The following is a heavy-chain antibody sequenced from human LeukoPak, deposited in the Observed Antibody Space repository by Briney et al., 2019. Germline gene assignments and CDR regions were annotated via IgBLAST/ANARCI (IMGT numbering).Heavy chain of an antibody. CDR2: ISASNGTT. D-gene: IGHD4-17*01. CDR3: ARCGAAVTTHFSH. J-gene: IGHJ4*02. Sequence: ASVQVTCTAAGYSFSIYGITWARHAPGQGLGYLGWISASNGTTNYAQKVQDRVTTTTDTSTSTAYLELRSLRSEDTAVYYCARCGAAVTTHFSHWGQGTLVTVSS. V-gene: IGHV1-18*01. CDR1: GYSFSIYG.